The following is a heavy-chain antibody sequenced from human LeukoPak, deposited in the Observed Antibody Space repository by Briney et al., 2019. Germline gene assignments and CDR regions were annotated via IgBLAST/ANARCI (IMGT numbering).Heavy chain of an antibody. D-gene: IGHD1-26*01. J-gene: IGHJ3*02. CDR1: GFTFSSXA. Sequence: GGXXXLSCAASGFTFSSXAMSXVRQXPXXXXXXVSAISGSGGSTYYADSVKGRFTISRDNSKNTLYLQMNSLRAEDTAVYYCARGDSDDAFDIWGQGTMVTVSS. CDR3: ARGDSDDAFDI. CDR2: ISGSGGST. V-gene: IGHV3-23*01.